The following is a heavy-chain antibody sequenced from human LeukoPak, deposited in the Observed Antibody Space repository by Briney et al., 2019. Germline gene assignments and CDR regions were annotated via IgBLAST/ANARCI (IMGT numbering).Heavy chain of an antibody. CDR1: GFSISNGYY. CDR2: IYHSGGT. D-gene: IGHD3-22*01. Sequence: PSETLSLTCAVSGFSISNGYYWGWIRQPPGKGLEWIGSIYHSGGTYYNPSLKSRVTISVDTSKNQFSLKLSSVTAADTAVYYCGRYNSGYYYYFDYWGQGTLVTVSS. CDR3: GRYNSGYYYYFDY. J-gene: IGHJ4*02. V-gene: IGHV4-38-2*01.